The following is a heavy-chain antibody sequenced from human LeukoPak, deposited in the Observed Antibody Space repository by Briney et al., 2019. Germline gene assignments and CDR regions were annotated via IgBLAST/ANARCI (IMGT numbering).Heavy chain of an antibody. CDR2: ISESGGST. D-gene: IGHD2-2*01. V-gene: IGHV3-23*01. CDR3: AKRYCSSAICSYFDY. Sequence: GGSLRLSCAASGFNFSSYAMSWVRQAPGKGLEWVSGISESGGSTYYADSVKGRFSISRDNSKNTLYLQMNSLRAEDTAIYYCAKRYCSSAICSYFDYWGQGTLVTVSS. CDR1: GFNFSSYA. J-gene: IGHJ4*02.